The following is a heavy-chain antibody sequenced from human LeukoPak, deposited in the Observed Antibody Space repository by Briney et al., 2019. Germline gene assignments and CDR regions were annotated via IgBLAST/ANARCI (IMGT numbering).Heavy chain of an antibody. CDR2: IHPSGML. CDR3: SRGLDSRKLGY. V-gene: IGHV4-31*03. Sequence: SETLSLTCTVSGASFNSDDQYWNWIRQSPGKGLEWIGSIHPSGMLYNNPSLESRVTMSRDTYKNRFSLNLNSVTAADTAVYFCSRGLDSRKLGYWGQGILVTVSS. CDR1: GASFNSDDQY. J-gene: IGHJ4*02. D-gene: IGHD3-22*01.